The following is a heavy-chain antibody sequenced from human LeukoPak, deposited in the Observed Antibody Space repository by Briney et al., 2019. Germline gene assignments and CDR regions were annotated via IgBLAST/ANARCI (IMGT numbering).Heavy chain of an antibody. Sequence: GASLSLSCAASGLILSNYGLRWVRQGPGKGLEWLAVINYDGSNRNYADSVNGRFTIPKASSKNTLYLQMNLRRADKTAIYYCGRWGGTEQFYFDYWGEGTLASVSS. CDR3: GRWGGTEQFYFDY. D-gene: IGHD3-16*01. V-gene: IGHV3-33*01. J-gene: IGHJ4*02. CDR2: INYDGSNR. CDR1: GLILSNYG.